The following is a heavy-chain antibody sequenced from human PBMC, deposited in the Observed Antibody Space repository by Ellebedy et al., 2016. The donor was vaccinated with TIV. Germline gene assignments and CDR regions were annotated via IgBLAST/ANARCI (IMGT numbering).Heavy chain of an antibody. CDR3: EKGGGYLGDY. V-gene: IGHV3-23*01. J-gene: IGHJ4*02. Sequence: PGGSLRLSCAASGFTFNNYAMSWVRQAPGKGLEWVSTISNTGRRTYYADSVEGRFIISRDNSKNTLYLQMNSVREEDTAVYYCEKGGGYLGDYWGQGTLVTVSS. D-gene: IGHD5-12*01. CDR1: GFTFNNYA. CDR2: ISNTGRRT.